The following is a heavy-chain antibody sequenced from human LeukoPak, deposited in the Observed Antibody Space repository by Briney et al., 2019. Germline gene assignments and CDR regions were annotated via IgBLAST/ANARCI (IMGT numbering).Heavy chain of an antibody. V-gene: IGHV3-23*01. CDR2: ISGSGGST. J-gene: IGHJ4*02. CDR3: ATSRELRYFDWLPLPFDY. D-gene: IGHD3-9*01. CDR1: GFTFSSYA. Sequence: GGSLRLSSAASGFTFSSYAMSWVRPAPGKGLEWVSAISGSGGSTYYADSVKGRFTISRDNSKNTLYLQMNSLRAEDTAVYYCATSRELRYFDWLPLPFDYWGQGTLVTVSS.